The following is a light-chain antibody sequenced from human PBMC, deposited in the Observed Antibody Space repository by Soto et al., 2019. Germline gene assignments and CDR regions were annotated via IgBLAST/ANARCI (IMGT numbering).Light chain of an antibody. Sequence: DIQMTQSPSSLSASVGDRVTITCRASQSISSYLNWYQQKPGKAPKLLIYAASSLQSGVPSRFSGSVSGTDFTLTISSLQAEEFATYYCQQSDSTPWTFGHGTKVEIK. CDR2: AAS. V-gene: IGKV1-39*01. CDR3: QQSDSTPWT. CDR1: QSISSY. J-gene: IGKJ1*01.